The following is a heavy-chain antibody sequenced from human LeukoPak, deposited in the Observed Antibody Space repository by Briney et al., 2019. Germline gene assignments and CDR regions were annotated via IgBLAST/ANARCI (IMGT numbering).Heavy chain of an antibody. V-gene: IGHV4-34*01. CDR1: GGSFSGYY. CDR2: INHSGST. CDR3: ARLSPHRWLVLGRGWFDP. J-gene: IGHJ5*02. Sequence: SETLSLTCAVYGGSFSGYYWSWIRQPPGKGLEWIGEINHSGSTNYNPSLKSRVTISVDTSKNQFSLKLSSVTAADTAVYYCARLSPHRWLVLGRGWFDPWGQGTLVTVSS. D-gene: IGHD6-19*01.